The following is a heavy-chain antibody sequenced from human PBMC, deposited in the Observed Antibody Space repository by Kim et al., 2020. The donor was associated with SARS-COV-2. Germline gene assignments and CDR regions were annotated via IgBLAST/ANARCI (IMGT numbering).Heavy chain of an antibody. V-gene: IGHV3-48*03. Sequence: GGSLRLSCAPSGFTFSSYEMNWVRQAPGKGLEWVSYISSSGATLYYADSVKGRFTISRDNAKNSLYLQMDSLRAEDTAVYYCARDHGIAVAGDAFNIWGQGKVVTVSS. CDR3: ARDHGIAVAGDAFNI. CDR2: ISSSGATL. D-gene: IGHD6-19*01. CDR1: GFTFSSYE. J-gene: IGHJ3*02.